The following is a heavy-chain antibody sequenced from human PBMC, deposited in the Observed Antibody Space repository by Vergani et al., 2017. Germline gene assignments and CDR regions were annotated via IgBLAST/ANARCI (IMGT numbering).Heavy chain of an antibody. J-gene: IGHJ6*03. V-gene: IGHV1-8*01. CDR1: GYTFTSYD. Sequence: QVQLVQSGAEVKKPGASVKVSCKASGYTFTSYDINWVRQATGQGLEWMGWMNPNSGNTGYAQKFQGRVTMTRTTSISTAYMELSSLRSEDTAVYYCARTPWFGELLYGVWAARYYYMDVWGKGTTVTVSS. D-gene: IGHD3-10*01. CDR2: MNPNSGNT. CDR3: ARTPWFGELLYGVWAARYYYMDV.